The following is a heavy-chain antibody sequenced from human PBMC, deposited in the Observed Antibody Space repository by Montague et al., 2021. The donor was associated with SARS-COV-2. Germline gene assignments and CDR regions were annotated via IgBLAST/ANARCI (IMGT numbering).Heavy chain of an antibody. CDR2: TYYRSQWYN. CDR1: GDSVSSNSAA. D-gene: IGHD2-15*01. V-gene: IGHV6-1*01. CDR3: ARSQHCGGGRCYSLSWFDP. J-gene: IGHJ5*02. Sequence: CAISGDSVSSNSAAWDWIRHSPSSGLERLGRTYYRSQWYNDYAVSVGSRIAINPDTSKNHFSLQLDSVTPEDTAVYYCARSQHCGGGRCYSLSWFDPWGQGTLVIASS.